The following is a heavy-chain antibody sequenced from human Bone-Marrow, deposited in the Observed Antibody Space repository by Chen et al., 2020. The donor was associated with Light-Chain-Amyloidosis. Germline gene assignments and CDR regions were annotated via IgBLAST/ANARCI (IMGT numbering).Heavy chain of an antibody. Sequence: QVQLQQWGAGLLKPSETLSLTCAVYGGSFSGYQWSWIRQPPGKGLEWIGEINHSGSINYNPSLKSRVTISEDTSKNQFSLKVTSVSAADTSVYYCARGIDYGAFDIWGQGTMVTVSS. V-gene: IGHV4-34*01. J-gene: IGHJ3*02. CDR1: GGSFSGYQ. CDR2: INHSGSI. D-gene: IGHD4-17*01. CDR3: ARGIDYGAFDI.